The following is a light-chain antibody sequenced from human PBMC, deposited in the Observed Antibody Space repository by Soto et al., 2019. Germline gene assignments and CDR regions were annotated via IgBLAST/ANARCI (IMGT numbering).Light chain of an antibody. J-gene: IGLJ2*01. CDR1: TGPVTSGHW. CDR3: FLAHSGVGV. V-gene: IGLV7-46*01. CDR2: DTM. Sequence: QAVVTQEPSLNVSPGWTVTRTCASSTGPVTSGHWPYLFQQKPGQAPRTLIYDTMNKLSLTPARFSGSPRGGKAALALSGAEPEDEAEYYCFLAHSGVGVFGGGTQLTVL.